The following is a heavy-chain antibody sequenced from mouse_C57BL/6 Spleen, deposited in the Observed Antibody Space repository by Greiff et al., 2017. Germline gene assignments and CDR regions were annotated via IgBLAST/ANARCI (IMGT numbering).Heavy chain of an antibody. J-gene: IGHJ4*01. CDR3: ARNWGDYYAMDY. D-gene: IGHD4-1*01. CDR2: INPNNGGT. CDR1: GYTFTDYN. Sequence: VQLKQSGPELVKPGASVKIPCKASGYTFTDYNMDWVKQSHGKSLEWIGDINPNNGGTIYNQKFKGKATLTVDKSSSTAYMELRSLTSEDTAVYYCARNWGDYYAMDYWGQGTSVTVSS. V-gene: IGHV1-18*01.